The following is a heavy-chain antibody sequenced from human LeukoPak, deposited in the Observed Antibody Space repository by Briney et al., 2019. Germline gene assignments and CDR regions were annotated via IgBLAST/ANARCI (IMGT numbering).Heavy chain of an antibody. V-gene: IGHV3-23*01. CDR3: AKDRRDDRWLQYNLGFDY. Sequence: QPEGSLRLSCAASGFTFSSYAMSWVRQAPGKGLEWVSAISGSGGSTYYADSVKGRFTISRDNSKNTLYLQMNSLRAEDTAVYYCAKDRRDDRWLQYNLGFDYWGQRTLVTVSS. J-gene: IGHJ4*02. D-gene: IGHD5-24*01. CDR2: ISGSGGST. CDR1: GFTFSSYA.